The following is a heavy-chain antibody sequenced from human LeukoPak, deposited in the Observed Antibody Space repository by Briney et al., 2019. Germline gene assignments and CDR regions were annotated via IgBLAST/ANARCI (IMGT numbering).Heavy chain of an antibody. V-gene: IGHV1-3*03. J-gene: IGHJ4*02. D-gene: IGHD6-19*01. CDR3: ARGARLSKYSSGWYPADY. Sequence: ASVKVSCKASGYTFTSYAMHWVRQAPGQRLEWMGWINAGNGNTKYSQEFQGRVTITRDTSASTAYMELSSLRSEDMAVYYCARGARLSKYSSGWYPADYWGQGTLVTVSS. CDR1: GYTFTSYA. CDR2: INAGNGNT.